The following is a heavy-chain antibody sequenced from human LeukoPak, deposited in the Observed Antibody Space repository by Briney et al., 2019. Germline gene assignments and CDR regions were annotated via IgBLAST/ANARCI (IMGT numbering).Heavy chain of an antibody. CDR2: ISYDGSNK. V-gene: IGHV3-30-3*01. J-gene: IGHJ4*02. D-gene: IGHD6-19*01. CDR3: ARGSVAAYYFDY. CDR1: GFTFSSYA. Sequence: PGRSLGLSCAASGFTFSSYAMHWVRQAPGKGLEWVAVISYDGSNKYYADSVKGRFTISRDNSKNTLYLQMNSLRAEDTAVYYCARGSVAAYYFDYWGQGTLVTVSS.